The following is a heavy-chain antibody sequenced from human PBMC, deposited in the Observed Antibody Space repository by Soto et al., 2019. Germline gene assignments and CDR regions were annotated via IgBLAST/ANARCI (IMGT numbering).Heavy chain of an antibody. CDR1: GGSFSGYY. D-gene: IGHD4-4*01. CDR3: ARSPTRTNYADRFDP. J-gene: IGHJ5*02. Sequence: ETLSLTCAVYGGSFSGYYWTWIRQPPGTGLEWIGEINHSGSTNYNPSLKSRVTISRDNSNNILYLQMNSLRVEDTAVYYCARSPTRTNYADRFDPWGQGTLVTVSS. CDR2: INHSGST. V-gene: IGHV4-34*01.